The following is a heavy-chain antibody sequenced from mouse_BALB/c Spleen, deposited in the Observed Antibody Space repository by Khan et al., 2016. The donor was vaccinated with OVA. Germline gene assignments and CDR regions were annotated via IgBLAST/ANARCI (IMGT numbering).Heavy chain of an antibody. CDR2: INTYTGEP. J-gene: IGHJ4*01. D-gene: IGHD2-10*01. CDR3: ARPPYFSYVMVY. Sequence: QIQLVQSGPELKKPGETVKISCKASGYTFISYGMNWVKQAPGKGLKWMGWINTYTGEPTYGDDFKGRFAFSLETSASPAYLQINNLKNEDMATYFCARPPYFSYVMVYWGQGTSVTVSP. CDR1: GYTFISYG. V-gene: IGHV9-1*02.